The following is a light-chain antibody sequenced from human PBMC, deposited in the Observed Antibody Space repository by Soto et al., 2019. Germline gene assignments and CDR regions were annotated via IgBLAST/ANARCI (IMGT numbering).Light chain of an antibody. J-gene: IGKJ5*01. V-gene: IGKV3-20*01. CDR3: QQYGSSPPXT. Sequence: EIVLTQSPGTLSLSPGERATLSCRASQSVSSSYLAWYQQKPGQAPRILIYGASSRATGIPDRFSGSGSGTDFTLTISRLEPEDFAVYYCQQYGSSPPXTFGQGTRLEIK. CDR1: QSVSSSY. CDR2: GAS.